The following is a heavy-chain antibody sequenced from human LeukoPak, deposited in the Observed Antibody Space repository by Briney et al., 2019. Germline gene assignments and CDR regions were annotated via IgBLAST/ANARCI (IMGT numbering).Heavy chain of an antibody. CDR3: AKASGVDYYDSSGYLDYFDY. CDR1: GFTFSSYG. D-gene: IGHD3-22*01. Sequence: GGSLRLSCAASGFTFSSYGMHWVRQAPGKGLEWVAFIRYDGSNKYYADSVKGRFTISRDNSKNTLYLQMNSLRAGDTAVYYCAKASGVDYYDSSGYLDYFDYWGQGTLVTVSS. J-gene: IGHJ4*02. V-gene: IGHV3-30*02. CDR2: IRYDGSNK.